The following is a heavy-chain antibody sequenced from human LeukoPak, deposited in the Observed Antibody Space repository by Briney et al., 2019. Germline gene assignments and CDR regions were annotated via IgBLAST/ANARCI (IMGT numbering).Heavy chain of an antibody. D-gene: IGHD2-15*01. CDR2: IFHRGGT. V-gene: IGHV4-30-4*01. CDR1: NDSISSGDYY. J-gene: IGHJ5*02. CDR3: ARVRCSGGSCYSNNWFDP. Sequence: SETLSLTCTVSNDSISSGDYYWNWIRQPPGKGLEWIGYIFHRGGTSYNPSLKSRILFSVDTSQNQFSLKLSSVTAADTAVYYCARVRCSGGSCYSNNWFDPWGQGTLVTVSS.